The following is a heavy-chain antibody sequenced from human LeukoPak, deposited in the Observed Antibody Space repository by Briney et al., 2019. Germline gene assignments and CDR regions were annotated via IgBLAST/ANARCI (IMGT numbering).Heavy chain of an antibody. Sequence: GGSLRLSCAASGFTFSSYAMHWVRQAPGKGLEWVAVISYDGSNKYYADSVKGRFTISRDNSKNTLYLQMNSLRAEDTAVYYCAKGGVMGRGQWLTPFRVDYWGQGTLVTVSS. J-gene: IGHJ4*02. CDR3: AKGGVMGRGQWLTPFRVDY. D-gene: IGHD6-19*01. CDR1: GFTFSSYA. CDR2: ISYDGSNK. V-gene: IGHV3-30-3*02.